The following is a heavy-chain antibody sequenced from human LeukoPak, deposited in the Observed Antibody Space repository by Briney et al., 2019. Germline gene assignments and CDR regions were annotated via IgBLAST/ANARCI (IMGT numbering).Heavy chain of an antibody. CDR1: GYTFTSYC. V-gene: IGHV1-46*01. CDR3: ARADETGTDYYYGMDV. CDR2: INPSGGST. Sequence: ASVKVSCKASGYTFTSYCMHWVRQAPGQGLEWMGIINPSGGSTSYAQKFQGRVTMTRDTSTSTVYMELSSLRSEDTAVYYCARADETGTDYYYGMDVWGQGTTVTVSS. J-gene: IGHJ6*02. D-gene: IGHD1-1*01.